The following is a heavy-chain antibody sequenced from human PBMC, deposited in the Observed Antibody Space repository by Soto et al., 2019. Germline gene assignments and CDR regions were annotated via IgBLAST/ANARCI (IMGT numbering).Heavy chain of an antibody. J-gene: IGHJ5*02. CDR3: ARGVGGSTNWFDP. V-gene: IGHV1-8*02. CDR2: MNSNHGNT. D-gene: IGHD3-3*01. Sequence: QVQLVQSGAEVKKPGASVKVSCKASGYTFTSYEINWVRQAPGQGLEWMGWMNSNHGNTGYAQKFQGRVTMTRNTATRTAYMELGSLRSEATAIYYCARGVGGSTNWFDPWGQGTLVTVSS. CDR1: GYTFTSYE.